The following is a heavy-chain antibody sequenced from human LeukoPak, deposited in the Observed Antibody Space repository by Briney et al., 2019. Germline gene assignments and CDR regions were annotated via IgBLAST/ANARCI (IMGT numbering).Heavy chain of an antibody. V-gene: IGHV4-59*08. D-gene: IGHD2-2*02. CDR1: GGSISSYY. Sequence: KPSETLSLTCTVSGGSISSYYWSWIRQPPGKGLEWIGCIYYSGSTNYNPSLKSRVTISVDTSKNQFSLKLSSVTAADTAVYYCARHALSFYCSSTSCYTIGWFDPWGQGTLVTVSS. CDR2: IYYSGST. CDR3: ARHALSFYCSSTSCYTIGWFDP. J-gene: IGHJ5*02.